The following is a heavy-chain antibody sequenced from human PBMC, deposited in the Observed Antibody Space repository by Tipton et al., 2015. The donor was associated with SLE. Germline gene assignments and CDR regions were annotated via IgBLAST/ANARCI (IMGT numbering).Heavy chain of an antibody. J-gene: IGHJ4*02. CDR1: GGSISSSSYY. V-gene: IGHV4-39*01. CDR2: IHYSGST. D-gene: IGHD3-3*01. Sequence: TLSLTCTVSGGSISSSSYYWGWIRQPPGKGLEWIGSIHYSGSTYYNPSPKSRVTISVDTSKNQFSLKLTSVTAADTAVYYCARHGVFGVVISDYFDYWGQGTLVTVSS. CDR3: ARHGVFGVVISDYFDY.